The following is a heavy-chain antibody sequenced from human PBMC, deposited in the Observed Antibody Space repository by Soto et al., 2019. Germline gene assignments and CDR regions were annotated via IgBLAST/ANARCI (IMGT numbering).Heavy chain of an antibody. J-gene: IGHJ5*02. V-gene: IGHV3-23*05. D-gene: IGHD3-10*01. CDR3: VKNSGWFNT. Sequence: PGGSLRLSCAASGFAFGTTDMSWVRQAPGEGLEWVSTIDSSGGITYYADSVKGRFTISRDNSRNTVYLQMNSLRGDDTALYYCVKNSGWFNTWGRGALVTVSS. CDR2: IDSSGGIT. CDR1: GFAFGTTD.